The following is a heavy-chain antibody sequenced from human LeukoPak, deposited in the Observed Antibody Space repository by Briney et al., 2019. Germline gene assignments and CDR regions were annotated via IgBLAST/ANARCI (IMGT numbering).Heavy chain of an antibody. D-gene: IGHD5-24*01. CDR1: GGSISSYF. Sequence: PSETLSLTCTVSGGSISSYFWSWIRQPPGKGLEWIGYIYYSGSTSYNPSLKSRVTISVDTSNNQFSLKLSSVTAADTAVYYCARGATSFDYWGQGTLVTVSS. V-gene: IGHV4-30-4*01. J-gene: IGHJ4*02. CDR2: IYYSGST. CDR3: ARGATSFDY.